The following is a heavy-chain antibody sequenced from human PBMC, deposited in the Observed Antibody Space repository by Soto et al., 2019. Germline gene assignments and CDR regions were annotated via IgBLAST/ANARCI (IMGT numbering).Heavy chain of an antibody. CDR2: IYATGTT. D-gene: IGHD1-1*01. V-gene: IGHV4-4*07. Sequence: QVQLQESGPGLVKPSETLSLTCTVSGASISGYYWSWIRKSAGKGLEWIGRIYATGTTDYNPSLKIRVMMSVDTSKKQFSLKLRSVTAADTAVYYCVRDGTKTLRDWFDPWGQGMSVTVSS. CDR1: GASISGYY. J-gene: IGHJ5*02. CDR3: VRDGTKTLRDWFDP.